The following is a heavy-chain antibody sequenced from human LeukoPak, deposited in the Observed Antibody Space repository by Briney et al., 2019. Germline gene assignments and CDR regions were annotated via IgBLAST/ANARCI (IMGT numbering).Heavy chain of an antibody. CDR1: GDSVSSNSAA. D-gene: IGHD3-22*01. Sequence: SQTLSLSCAISGDSVSSNSAAWNWIRQSPSRGLEWLGRTYYRSKWYNDYAVSVKSRITINPDTSKNQFSLQLNSVTPEDTAVYYCAREVIYYDSSPDAFDIWGQGTMVTVSS. J-gene: IGHJ3*02. CDR3: AREVIYYDSSPDAFDI. V-gene: IGHV6-1*01. CDR2: TYYRSKWYN.